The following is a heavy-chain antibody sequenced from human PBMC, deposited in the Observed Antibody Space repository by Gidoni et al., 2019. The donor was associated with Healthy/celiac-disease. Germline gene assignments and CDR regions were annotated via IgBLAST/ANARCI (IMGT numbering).Heavy chain of an antibody. CDR2: IIPIFGTA. CDR3: AREGGYNYYDSSGSFYGMDV. D-gene: IGHD3-22*01. V-gene: IGHV1-69*01. Sequence: QVQLVQSGAEVKKPGSSVKVSCKASGGTFSSYAISWVRQAPGQGLEWMGGIIPIFGTANYAQKFQGRVTITADESTSTAYMELSSLRSEDTAVYYCAREGGYNYYDSSGSFYGMDVWGQGTTVTVSS. J-gene: IGHJ6*02. CDR1: GGTFSSYA.